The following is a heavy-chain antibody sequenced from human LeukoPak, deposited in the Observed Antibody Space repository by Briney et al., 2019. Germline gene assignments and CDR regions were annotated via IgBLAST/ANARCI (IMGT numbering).Heavy chain of an antibody. CDR2: SYYSRNT. CDR3: TRADGYGLIDY. CDR1: GYSFSSDYY. J-gene: IGHJ4*02. Sequence: SETLSLTCTVSGYSFSSDYYYGCIRPAPGKGLEWFWSSYYSRNTYYNESLKSRVTISLDTSKNPLSLQLFSVTAADTAMYYCTRADGYGLIDYWGQGTLVTVSS. D-gene: IGHD3-10*01. V-gene: IGHV4-38-2*02.